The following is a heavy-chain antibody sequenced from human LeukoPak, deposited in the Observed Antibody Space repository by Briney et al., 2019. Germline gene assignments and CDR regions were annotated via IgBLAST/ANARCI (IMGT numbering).Heavy chain of an antibody. Sequence: PSETLSLTCTVSGGSISNYYWSWIRQPAGKGLEWIERIYSSGSTNCNPSLKSRVTMSIDTSKNQFSLRLNSVTAADTAVYYCATRVATPGASDYWGQGTLVTVSS. CDR1: GGSISNYY. J-gene: IGHJ4*02. D-gene: IGHD6-13*01. V-gene: IGHV4-4*07. CDR2: IYSSGST. CDR3: ATRVATPGASDY.